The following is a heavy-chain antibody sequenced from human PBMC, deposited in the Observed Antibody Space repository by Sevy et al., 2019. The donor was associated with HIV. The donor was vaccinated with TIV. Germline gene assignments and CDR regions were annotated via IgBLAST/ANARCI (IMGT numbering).Heavy chain of an antibody. V-gene: IGHV4-34*01. J-gene: IGHJ4*02. Sequence: SETLSLTCAVSGGSLSGFYWSWIRQPPGKGLEWIGEIIPTGSTNYNQSLKSRVTISVDTSRSQFSLKMRSVTAADTAVYYCARGQWEHPFWGQGTLVTVSS. D-gene: IGHD1-26*01. CDR1: GGSLSGFY. CDR3: ARGQWEHPF. CDR2: IIPTGST.